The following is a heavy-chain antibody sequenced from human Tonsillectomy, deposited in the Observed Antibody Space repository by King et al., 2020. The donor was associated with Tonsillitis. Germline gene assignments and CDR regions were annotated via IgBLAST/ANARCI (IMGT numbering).Heavy chain of an antibody. J-gene: IGHJ6*02. D-gene: IGHD1-26*01. V-gene: IGHV3-21*01. CDR1: GFTFSSYS. CDR3: ARVATSYYYGMDV. CDR2: ISSSSSYI. Sequence: VQLVESGGGLVKPGGSLRLSCAASGFTFSSYSMNWVRQAPGKGLEWVSSISSSSSYIYYADSVKGRFTISRDNAKNSLYLQMNSLSAEDTAVYYCARVATSYYYGMDVWGQGTTVTDAS.